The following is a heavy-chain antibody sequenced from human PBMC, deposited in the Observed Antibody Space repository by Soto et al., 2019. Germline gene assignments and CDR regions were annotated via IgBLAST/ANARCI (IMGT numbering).Heavy chain of an antibody. CDR1: GFTFDDYA. CDR2: ISWNSGSI. J-gene: IGHJ3*02. CDR3: AKDIFSLGVNWNSDAFDI. D-gene: IGHD1-7*01. Sequence: GGSLRLSCAASGFTFDDYAMHWVRQAPGKGLEWVSGISWNSGSIGYADSVKGRFTISRDNAKNSLYLQMNSLRAEDTALYYCAKDIFSLGVNWNSDAFDIWGQGTMVTVSS. V-gene: IGHV3-9*01.